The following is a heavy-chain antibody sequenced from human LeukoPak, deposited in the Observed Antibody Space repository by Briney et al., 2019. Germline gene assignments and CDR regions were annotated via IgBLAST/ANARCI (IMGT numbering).Heavy chain of an antibody. CDR3: ARDVGLAY. CDR1: GVSINTYY. CDR2: THSDGST. V-gene: IGHV4-4*07. Sequence: SETLSLTCTVSGVSINTYYWSWFRQPVGKSLEWIGRTHSDGSTYDNPSLRSPVSMSIDTSKNQFSLTLTSVTAADTAVYFCARDVGLAYWGQGILVTVSS. J-gene: IGHJ4*02.